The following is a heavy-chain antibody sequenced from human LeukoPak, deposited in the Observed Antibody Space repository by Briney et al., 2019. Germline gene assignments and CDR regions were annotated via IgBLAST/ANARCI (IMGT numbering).Heavy chain of an antibody. CDR2: ISYDGSNK. D-gene: IGHD6-6*01. Sequence: GRSLRLSCAASGFTFSSYAMHWVRQAPGKGLEWVAVISYDGSNKYYADSVKGRFTISRDNSKNTLYLQMNSLRDEDTAVYYCARVLRGAALYYYYYYGMDVWGQGTTVTVSS. J-gene: IGHJ6*02. CDR3: ARVLRGAALYYYYYYGMDV. V-gene: IGHV3-30-3*01. CDR1: GFTFSSYA.